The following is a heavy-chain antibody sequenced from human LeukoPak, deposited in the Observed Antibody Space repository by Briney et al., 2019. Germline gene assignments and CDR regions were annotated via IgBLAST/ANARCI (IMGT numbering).Heavy chain of an antibody. D-gene: IGHD3-16*01. J-gene: IGHJ4*02. Sequence: GGSLRLSCAASGFTFSTYSMKWVRQAPGKGLEWVSYISDSSAMYYADSVRGRFTISRENDKNSLFLQMNSLRAEDTAVYYCARGSVGGGNYFDYWGQGTLVTVSS. CDR2: ISDSSAM. CDR1: GFTFSTYS. V-gene: IGHV3-48*01. CDR3: ARGSVGGGNYFDY.